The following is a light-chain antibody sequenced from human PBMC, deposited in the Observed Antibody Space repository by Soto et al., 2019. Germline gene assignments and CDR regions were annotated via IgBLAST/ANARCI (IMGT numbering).Light chain of an antibody. J-gene: IGLJ1*01. V-gene: IGLV1-40*01. CDR3: QSYDSSLSGYV. CDR2: GNS. CDR1: SSNIGAGYD. Sequence: QSVLTQPPSVSGAPGQRVTISCTGSSSNIGAGYDVHWYQQLPGTAPKLLIYGNSNRPSGVPDRFSGSKSGTSASLAINGLQAEDEADYYCQSYDSSLSGYVFGTGTKLTV.